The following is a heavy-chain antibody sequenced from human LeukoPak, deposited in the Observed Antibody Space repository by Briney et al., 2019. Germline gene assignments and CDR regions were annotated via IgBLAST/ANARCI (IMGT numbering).Heavy chain of an antibody. J-gene: IGHJ4*02. CDR3: ARDAVASFDY. CDR1: GFTFSCYA. CDR2: ISYDGSNK. D-gene: IGHD4-23*01. Sequence: GGSLRLSCAASGFTFSCYAMSWVRQAPGKGLEWVAVISYDGSNKYYADSVKGRFTISRDNSKNTLYLQMNSLRAEDTAVYYCARDAVASFDYWGQGTLVTVSS. V-gene: IGHV3-30-3*01.